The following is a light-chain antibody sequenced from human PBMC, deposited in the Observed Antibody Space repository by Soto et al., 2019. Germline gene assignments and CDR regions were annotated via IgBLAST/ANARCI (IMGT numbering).Light chain of an antibody. V-gene: IGKV1-39*01. CDR3: QQSYSTPLT. J-gene: IGKJ4*01. Sequence: DIQMTQSPSSLSASVGDRVTITCRASQTISTYLNWYQQKPGKAPRLLIYDAYSLLSGVPSRFSGSGSGTDFTLTISSLQPEDFATYYCQQSYSTPLTFGGGTKVDIK. CDR1: QTISTY. CDR2: DAY.